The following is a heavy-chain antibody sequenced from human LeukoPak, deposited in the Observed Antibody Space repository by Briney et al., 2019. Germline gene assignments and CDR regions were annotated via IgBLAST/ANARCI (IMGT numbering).Heavy chain of an antibody. CDR1: GGSISSGGYY. CDR2: IYHSGST. J-gene: IGHJ5*02. D-gene: IGHD6-6*01. Sequence: SQTLSLTCTVSGGSISSGGYYWSWIRQPPGKGLEWNGYIYHSGSTYYNPSLKSRVTISVDRSKNQFSLKLSSVTAADTAVYYCARVSSIAALDPWGQGTLVTVSS. V-gene: IGHV4-30-2*01. CDR3: ARVSSIAALDP.